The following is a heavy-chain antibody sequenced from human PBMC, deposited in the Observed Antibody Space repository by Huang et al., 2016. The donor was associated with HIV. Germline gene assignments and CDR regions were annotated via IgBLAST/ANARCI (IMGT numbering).Heavy chain of an antibody. CDR2: IYYKGST. Sequence: QLLLQESGPGLVKPSEALALTCAVSGGSIRSSDYNWGWIRQPPGKGLEWIGRIYYKGSTPHSPSLKSRVTIAVDTSKNLFFLNLTAMTAADTTVYYCARHREGPVAYYSGWGSHLNYMDVWGRGRTVVVSS. J-gene: IGHJ6*03. D-gene: IGHD3-10*01. V-gene: IGHV4-39*01. CDR3: ARHREGPVAYYSGWGSHLNYMDV. CDR1: GGSIRSSDYN.